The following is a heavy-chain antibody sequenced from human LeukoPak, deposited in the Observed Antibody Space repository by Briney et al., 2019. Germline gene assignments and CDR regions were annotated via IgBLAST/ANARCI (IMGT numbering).Heavy chain of an antibody. Sequence: GESLKISCKGSGYSFTSYWIGWVRQMPGKGLEWTGIIYPGDSDTRYSPSFQGQVTISADKSISTAYLQWSSLKASDTAMYYCARQIAVAGTVGWFDPWGQGTLVTVSS. D-gene: IGHD6-19*01. CDR3: ARQIAVAGTVGWFDP. J-gene: IGHJ5*02. CDR2: IYPGDSDT. CDR1: GYSFTSYW. V-gene: IGHV5-51*01.